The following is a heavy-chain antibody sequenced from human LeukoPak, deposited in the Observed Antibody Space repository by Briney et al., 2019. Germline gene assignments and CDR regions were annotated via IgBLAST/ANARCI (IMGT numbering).Heavy chain of an antibody. J-gene: IGHJ6*02. Sequence: GGSLRLSCAASGFTFSSYWMNWARQAPGKGLEWVASINHNGSVNYYVDSVKGRFTISRDNAKDSLYLQMSNLRAEDTAVYFCARGGGLDVWGQGATVTVSS. CDR3: ARGGGLDV. CDR1: GFTFSSYW. CDR2: INHNGSVN. D-gene: IGHD3-16*01. V-gene: IGHV3-7*03.